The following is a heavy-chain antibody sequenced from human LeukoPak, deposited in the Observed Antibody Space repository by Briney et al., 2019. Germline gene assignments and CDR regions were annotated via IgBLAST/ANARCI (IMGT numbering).Heavy chain of an antibody. CDR1: GGTFSSYA. V-gene: IGHV1-69*05. D-gene: IGHD3-22*01. J-gene: IGHJ4*02. CDR2: IIPIFGTA. Sequence: SVKVSCKASGGTFSSYAISWVRQAPGQGLEWMGGIIPIFGTANYAQKFQGRVTITTDESTSAAYMELSSLRSEDTAVYYCAREDYYDSSGYSLFDYWGQGTLVTVSS. CDR3: AREDYYDSSGYSLFDY.